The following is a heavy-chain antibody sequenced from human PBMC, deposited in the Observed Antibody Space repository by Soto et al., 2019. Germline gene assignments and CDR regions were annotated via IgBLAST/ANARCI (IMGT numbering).Heavy chain of an antibody. D-gene: IGHD1-20*01. CDR2: ISAYNGNL. V-gene: IGHV1-18*01. CDR1: GYAFINYG. J-gene: IGHJ3*02. CDR3: ARDGISGAEPFEI. Sequence: QVQLVQSGAEVKMPGASVKVSCKASGYAFINYGISWVRQAPGQGLEWMGWISAYNGNLNYAQKSQGRVTMTTDASTTTAYTELRSLRSDDTAVYYCARDGISGAEPFEIWGQGTMVTVAS.